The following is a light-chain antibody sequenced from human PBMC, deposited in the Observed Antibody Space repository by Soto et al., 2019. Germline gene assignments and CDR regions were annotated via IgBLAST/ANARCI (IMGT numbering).Light chain of an antibody. Sequence: DIVLTQSPGTLSLCPGERATLSCRASQSVSASYLAWYQQKPGQAPRLLIYDASNRATGIPARFSGSGSGTDFTLTISSLEPEDFAVYYCHQRSNWPPATFGPGTKVDI. CDR1: QSVSASY. J-gene: IGKJ3*01. CDR3: HQRSNWPPAT. V-gene: IGKV3-11*01. CDR2: DAS.